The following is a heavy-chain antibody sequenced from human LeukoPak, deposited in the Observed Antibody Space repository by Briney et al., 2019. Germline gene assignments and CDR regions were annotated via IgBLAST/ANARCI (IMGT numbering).Heavy chain of an antibody. CDR1: GYTFTGYY. CDR2: INPNSGGT. V-gene: IGHV1-2*02. D-gene: IGHD2-2*01. Sequence: ASVKVSCKASGYTFTGYYMHWVRQAPGQGLEWMGWINPNSGGTNYAQKFQGRVTMTRDTSISTAYMELSRLRSDDTAVYYCARAVVPAASFYGMDVWGQGTTVTVSS. J-gene: IGHJ6*02. CDR3: ARAVVPAASFYGMDV.